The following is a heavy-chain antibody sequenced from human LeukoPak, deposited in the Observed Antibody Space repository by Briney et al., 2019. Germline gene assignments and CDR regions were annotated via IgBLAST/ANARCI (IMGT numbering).Heavy chain of an antibody. J-gene: IGHJ4*02. CDR3: ARHTIAGYRRGLDY. CDR1: GFTLSAYY. D-gene: IGHD6-13*01. V-gene: IGHV3-11*01. Sequence: KPGGSLRLSCAASGFTLSAYYMSWIRQAPGMGLEWVSYISAGGSTISYAGSVKGRFIISRDNAKDSLYLQMNSLRAEDTALYYGARHTIAGYRRGLDYWGQGTLVTVSS. CDR2: ISAGGSTI.